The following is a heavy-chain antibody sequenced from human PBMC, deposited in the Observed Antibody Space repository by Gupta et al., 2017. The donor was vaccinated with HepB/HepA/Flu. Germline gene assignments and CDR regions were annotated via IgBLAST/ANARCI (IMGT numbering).Heavy chain of an antibody. J-gene: IGHJ4*02. CDR1: GFTFSDYY. CDR3: AGEGSGDYHFDY. V-gene: IGHV3-11*01. Sequence: QVQLVESGGGLVKPGGSLRLSCAASGFTFSDYYMTWIRQAPGKGLEWVSYISKSGSTIYYADSVKGRFPISRDNAKNSLFLQMNSLRAEDTAVYYCAGEGSGDYHFDYWGQGALVTVSS. CDR2: ISKSGSTI. D-gene: IGHD4-17*01.